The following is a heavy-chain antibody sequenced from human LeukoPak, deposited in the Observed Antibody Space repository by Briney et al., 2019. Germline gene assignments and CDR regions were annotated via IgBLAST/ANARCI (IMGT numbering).Heavy chain of an antibody. V-gene: IGHV4-61*02. CDR3: AREVYYYGSGMEGYYYYGMDV. J-gene: IGHJ6*02. CDR1: GGSISSGNYY. Sequence: PSETLSLTCTVSGGSISSGNYYWSWIRQPAGKGLEWIGRIYTSGSTNYNPSVKSRVTISVDTSKNQFSLKLSSVTAADTAVYYCAREVYYYGSGMEGYYYYGMDVWGQGTTVTVSS. D-gene: IGHD3-10*01. CDR2: IYTSGST.